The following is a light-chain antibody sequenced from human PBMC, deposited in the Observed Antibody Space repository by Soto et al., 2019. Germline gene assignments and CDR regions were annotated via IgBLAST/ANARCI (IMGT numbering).Light chain of an antibody. V-gene: IGLV2-8*01. Sequence: QSALTQPPSASGSPGQSVTISCTGTSSDVGGYNYVSWYQQHPGKAPKLMIYEVTKRPSGVPDRFSGSKSGNTASLTVSGLQAEDEADYYCQSYDTSSMVFGVGTKLTVL. CDR1: SSDVGGYNY. CDR3: QSYDTSSMV. CDR2: EVT. J-gene: IGLJ2*01.